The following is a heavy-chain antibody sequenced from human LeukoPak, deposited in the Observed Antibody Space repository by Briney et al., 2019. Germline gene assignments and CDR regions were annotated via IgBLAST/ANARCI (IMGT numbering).Heavy chain of an antibody. V-gene: IGHV4-39*01. CDR1: GGSISSSSYY. D-gene: IGHD3-16*02. CDR3: ARRKTGYDYVWGSYRRYFDY. Sequence: SETLSLTCTVSGGSISSSSYYWGWIRQPPGKGLEWIGSIYYGGSTYYNPALKSRVTISVDTSKNQFSLKLSSVTAADTAVYYCARRKTGYDYVWGSYRRYFDYWGQGTLVTVSS. J-gene: IGHJ4*02. CDR2: IYYGGST.